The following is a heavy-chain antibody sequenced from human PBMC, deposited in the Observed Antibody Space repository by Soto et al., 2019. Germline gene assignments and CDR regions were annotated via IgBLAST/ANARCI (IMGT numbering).Heavy chain of an antibody. CDR3: ARNLILTGYGAYYYYYGMDV. J-gene: IGHJ6*02. CDR1: GASVSGGYYY. D-gene: IGHD3-9*01. Sequence: QVQLQESGPGLVRPSETLSLTCTVSGASVSGGYYYWSWIRQPPGKGLEWIAYIDYSGSTNYNPSLKSRVTISVDTSNNRFSLKLSSVTAADTAVYYCARNLILTGYGAYYYYYGMDVWGQGTTVTVSS. CDR2: IDYSGST. V-gene: IGHV4-61*01.